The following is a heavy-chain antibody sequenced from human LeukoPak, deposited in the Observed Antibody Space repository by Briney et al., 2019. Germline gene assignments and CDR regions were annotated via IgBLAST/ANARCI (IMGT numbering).Heavy chain of an antibody. J-gene: IGHJ4*02. D-gene: IGHD2-2*02. CDR1: GYTFTSYD. CDR3: ARCSSTSCYRSVLWY. V-gene: IGHV1-8*03. CDR2: MNPNSGNT. Sequence: ASVKVSCKASGYTFTSYDINWVRQATGQGLEWMGWMNPNSGNTGYAQKFQGRVTITRNTSISTAYMELSSLRSEDTAVYYCARCSSTSCYRSVLWYWGQGTLVTVSS.